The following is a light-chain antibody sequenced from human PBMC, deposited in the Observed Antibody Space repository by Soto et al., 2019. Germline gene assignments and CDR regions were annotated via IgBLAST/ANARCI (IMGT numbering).Light chain of an antibody. V-gene: IGKV3-20*01. CDR2: GAS. Sequence: EILMTQSPATLSVSPWERVTLSCRASQSVSSYLAWYQQKPGQPPRLLIYGASTRATGIPDRFSGSGSGTDFTLTISRLESEDFAVYYCQQYGSSPGTFGQGTKVDIK. CDR3: QQYGSSPGT. CDR1: QSVSSY. J-gene: IGKJ1*01.